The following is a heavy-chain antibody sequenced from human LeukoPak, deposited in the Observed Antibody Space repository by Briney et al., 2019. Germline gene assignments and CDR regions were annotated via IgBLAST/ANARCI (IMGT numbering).Heavy chain of an antibody. CDR3: ARTSDYGDYALSGDAFDI. J-gene: IGHJ3*02. V-gene: IGHV4-34*01. CDR2: INHSGST. D-gene: IGHD4-17*01. Sequence: PSETLSLTCAVYGGSFSGYYWSWIRQPPGKGLEWIGEINHSGSTNYNPSLKSRVTISVDTSKNQFSLKLSSVTAADTAVYYCARTSDYGDYALSGDAFDIWGQGTMVTVSS. CDR1: GGSFSGYY.